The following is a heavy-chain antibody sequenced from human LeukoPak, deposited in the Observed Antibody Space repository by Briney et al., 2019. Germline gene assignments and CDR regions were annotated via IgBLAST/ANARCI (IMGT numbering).Heavy chain of an antibody. V-gene: IGHV3-23*01. CDR3: AKLAKFFYGSETFYFFEH. CDR1: GFTFSSYG. D-gene: IGHD3-10*01. Sequence: GGSLRLSCAASGFTFSSYGMSWVRQAPGKGLEWVSTISGNGGSTYCADSVKGRFIISRDYGKNSLYLQMNSLRVEDTAVYYCAKLAKFFYGSETFYFFEHWGQGTPVTASS. J-gene: IGHJ4*02. CDR2: ISGNGGST.